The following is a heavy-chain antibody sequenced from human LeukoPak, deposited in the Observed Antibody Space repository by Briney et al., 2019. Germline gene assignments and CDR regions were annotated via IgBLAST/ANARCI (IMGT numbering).Heavy chain of an antibody. D-gene: IGHD5-24*01. V-gene: IGHV1-69*05. CDR1: GGTFSSYA. CDR2: IIPIFGTA. J-gene: IGHJ4*02. CDR3: ARENSVEMATTALDY. Sequence: ASVKVSCKASGGTFSSYAISWVRQAPGQGLEWMGGIIPIFGTANYAQKFQGRVTITTDESTSTAYMELSSLRSEDTAVYYCARENSVEMATTALDYWGQGTLVTVSS.